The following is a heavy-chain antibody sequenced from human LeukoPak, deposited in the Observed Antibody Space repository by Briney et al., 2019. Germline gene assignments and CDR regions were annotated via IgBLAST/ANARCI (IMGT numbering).Heavy chain of an antibody. V-gene: IGHV4-38-2*02. CDR2: IYHSGST. D-gene: IGHD5-12*01. Sequence: SETLSLTCTVSGYSISSGYYWGWIRQPPGKGLEWIGSIYHSGSTYYNPSLKSRVTISVDTSKNQFSLKLSSVTAADTAVYYCAYSDYDGWFDPWGQGTLVTVSS. J-gene: IGHJ5*02. CDR1: GYSISSGYY. CDR3: AYSDYDGWFDP.